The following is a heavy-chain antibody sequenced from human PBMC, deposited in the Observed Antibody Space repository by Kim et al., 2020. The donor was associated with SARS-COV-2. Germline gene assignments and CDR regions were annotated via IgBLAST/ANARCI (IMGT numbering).Heavy chain of an antibody. D-gene: IGHD2-21*01. CDR2: IYYSGST. Sequence: SETLSLTCTVSGGSISSGGYYWSWIRQHPGKGLEWIGYIYYSGSTYYNPSLKSRVTISVDTSKNQFSLKLSSVTAADTAVYYCARDRAPQHVVPYGMDVWGQGTTVTVSS. V-gene: IGHV4-31*03. J-gene: IGHJ6*02. CDR3: ARDRAPQHVVPYGMDV. CDR1: GGSISSGGYY.